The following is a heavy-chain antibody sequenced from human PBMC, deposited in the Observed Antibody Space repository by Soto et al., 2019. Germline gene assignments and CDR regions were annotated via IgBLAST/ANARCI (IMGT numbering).Heavy chain of an antibody. J-gene: IGHJ5*01. CDR2: IFYSGST. Sequence: QVQLQESGPGLVKPSETLSLTCTVSGGSISSYYWSWIRQPPGKGLEWIGFIFYSGSTSYNPSLTSRVTISIDTSEYQFSLTLNSVTAVDTAVYYCASMIGDPVLSFDSWGQGTLVAVSS. D-gene: IGHD3-10*02. V-gene: IGHV4-59*01. CDR3: ASMIGDPVLSFDS. CDR1: GGSISSYY.